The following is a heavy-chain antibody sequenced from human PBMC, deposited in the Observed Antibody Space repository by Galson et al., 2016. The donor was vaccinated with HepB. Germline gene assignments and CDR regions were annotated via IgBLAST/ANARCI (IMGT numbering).Heavy chain of an antibody. V-gene: IGHV3-9*01. CDR1: GFSFDDYG. CDR3: AKAESPRGVYYYYAMDV. J-gene: IGHJ6*02. Sequence: SLRLSCAASGFSFDDYGMNWVRQAPGKGLEWVSGISWNSDRVDYADSVKGRFIISRDDSKNSLYLQMNSLRAEDTALYYCAKAESPRGVYYYYAMDVWGQGTTVTVSS. CDR2: ISWNSDRV. D-gene: IGHD3-10*01.